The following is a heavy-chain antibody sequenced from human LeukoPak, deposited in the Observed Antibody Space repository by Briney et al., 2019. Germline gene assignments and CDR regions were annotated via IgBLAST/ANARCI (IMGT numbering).Heavy chain of an antibody. CDR1: GFTFSSYS. CDR2: ISSSSSTI. CDR3: ARDPSHSGSFQDAFDI. D-gene: IGHD1-26*01. V-gene: IGHV3-48*04. Sequence: GGSLRLSCAASGFTFSSYSMNWVRQAPGKGLEWVSYISSSSSTIYYADSVKGRFTISRDNAKNSLYLQMNSLRAEDTAVYHCARDPSHSGSFQDAFDIWGQGTMVTVSS. J-gene: IGHJ3*02.